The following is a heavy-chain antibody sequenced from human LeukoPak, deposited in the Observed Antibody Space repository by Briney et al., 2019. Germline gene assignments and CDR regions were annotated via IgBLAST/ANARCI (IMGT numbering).Heavy chain of an antibody. Sequence: GGSLRLSCAASGFSFSSYSMNWVRQAPGKGLEWVSSISSSSSYIYYADSVKGRFTISRDNAKNSLYLQMNGLRAEDTALYYCARDSYYYDSSGPQGWGQGTLVTVSS. V-gene: IGHV3-21*01. CDR1: GFSFSSYS. J-gene: IGHJ4*02. CDR3: ARDSYYYDSSGPQG. D-gene: IGHD3-22*01. CDR2: ISSSSSYI.